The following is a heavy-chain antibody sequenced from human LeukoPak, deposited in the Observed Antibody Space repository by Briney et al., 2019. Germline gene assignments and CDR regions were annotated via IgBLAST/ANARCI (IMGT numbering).Heavy chain of an antibody. CDR3: ARDPYYYGSGSYYKPNWFDP. D-gene: IGHD3-10*01. V-gene: IGHV6-1*01. Sequence: SQTLSLTCAISGDXVSSNSAAWNWIRQSPSRGLEWLGRTYYRSKWYNDYAVSVKSRITINPDTSKNQFSLQLNSVTPEDTAVYYCARDPYYYGSGSYYKPNWFDPWGQGSLVTVSS. CDR2: TYYRSKWYN. CDR1: GDXVSSNSAA. J-gene: IGHJ5*02.